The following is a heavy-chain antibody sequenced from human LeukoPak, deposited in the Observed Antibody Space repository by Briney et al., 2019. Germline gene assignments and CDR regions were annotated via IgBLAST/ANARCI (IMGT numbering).Heavy chain of an antibody. V-gene: IGHV4-59*08. Sequence: SETLSLTCTVSGGSISSYYWSWIRQPPGKGLEWIGYIYYSGSTNYNPSLKSRVTISVDTSKNQFSLKLSSVTAADTAVYYCARSYYYDTSCYYYWGQGTLVTVSS. D-gene: IGHD3-22*01. CDR3: ARSYYYDTSCYYY. J-gene: IGHJ4*02. CDR1: GGSISSYY. CDR2: IYYSGST.